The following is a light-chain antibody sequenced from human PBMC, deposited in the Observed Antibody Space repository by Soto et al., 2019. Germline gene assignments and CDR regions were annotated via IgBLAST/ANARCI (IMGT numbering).Light chain of an antibody. V-gene: IGLV2-14*01. CDR2: EVS. CDR3: SSYTGSSTLV. J-gene: IGLJ1*01. CDR1: SSDFGDYDY. Sequence: QSALTQPASVSGSPGQSITISCTGTSSDFGDYDYVSWYLQHPDKVPKLMIYEVSNRPSGVSNRFSGSKSGNTASLTISGLQAEDEAEYYCSSYTGSSTLVFGTGTKLTVL.